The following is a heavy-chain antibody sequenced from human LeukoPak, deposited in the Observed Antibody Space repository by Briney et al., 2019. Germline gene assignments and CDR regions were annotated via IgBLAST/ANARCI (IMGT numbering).Heavy chain of an antibody. V-gene: IGHV3-74*01. D-gene: IGHD2-2*01. J-gene: IGHJ4*02. Sequence: PGGSLRLSCAASGFTFSSYWMHWVRQAPGKGLVWVSRINTDGSSTSYADSVKGRFTISRDNSKNTLYLQMNSLRAEDTAVYYCAKDRYCSSTRCYGDFDYWGQGTLVTVSS. CDR1: GFTFSSYW. CDR2: INTDGSST. CDR3: AKDRYCSSTRCYGDFDY.